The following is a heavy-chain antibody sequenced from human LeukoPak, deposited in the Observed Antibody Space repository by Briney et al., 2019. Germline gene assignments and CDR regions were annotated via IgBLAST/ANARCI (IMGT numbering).Heavy chain of an antibody. CDR2: IYYSGST. V-gene: IGHV4-39*07. D-gene: IGHD6-13*01. Sequence: PSETLSLTCTVSGGSISSSSYYWGWIRQPPGKGLEWIGSIYYSGSTYYNPSLKSRVTISVDTSKNQFSLKLSSVTAADTAVYYCARSSNWYPIGFDPWGQGTLVTVSS. J-gene: IGHJ5*02. CDR3: ARSSNWYPIGFDP. CDR1: GGSISSSSYY.